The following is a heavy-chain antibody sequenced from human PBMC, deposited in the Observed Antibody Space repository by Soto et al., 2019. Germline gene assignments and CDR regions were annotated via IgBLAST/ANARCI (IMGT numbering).Heavy chain of an antibody. CDR1: GGSISSGGYS. CDR3: ARAQCLSGYGSLNWFDP. V-gene: IGHV4-30-2*01. Sequence: PSATLSLTCAFSGGSISSGGYSWRWIRQPAGQCLEWIGYIYHSGSTYCNPSPKSRVTISVDRSKNQLSLKLSSVTAADTAVDDCARAQCLSGYGSLNWFDPWGQGTLVTVSS. D-gene: IGHD5-12*01. CDR2: IYHSGST. J-gene: IGHJ5*02.